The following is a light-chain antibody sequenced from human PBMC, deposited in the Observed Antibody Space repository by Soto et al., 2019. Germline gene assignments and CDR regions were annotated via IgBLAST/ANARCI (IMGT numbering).Light chain of an antibody. V-gene: IGKV3-20*01. J-gene: IGKJ3*01. Sequence: EIVLTQSPGTLSLSPGERATLSCRASQSLTSNYLAWYQQKPGQAPRLLISGTSNRATGIPDRFSGSGSGTDFTLTINRLEPDDFAVDYCQQYGDSVFTFGPGTKVDIK. CDR3: QQYGDSVFT. CDR1: QSLTSNY. CDR2: GTS.